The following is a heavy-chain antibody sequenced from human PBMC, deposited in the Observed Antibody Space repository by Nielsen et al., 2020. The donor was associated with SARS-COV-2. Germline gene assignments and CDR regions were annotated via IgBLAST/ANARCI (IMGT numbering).Heavy chain of an antibody. CDR1: GYTFTSYA. Sequence: ASVKVSCKASGYTFTSYAMNWVRQAPGQGLEWMGIINPSGGSTSYAQKFQGRVTMTRDTSTSTVYMELSSLRSEDTAVYYCAREGLVVVVVAAPLDYWGQGTLVTVSS. CDR3: AREGLVVVVVAAPLDY. CDR2: INPSGGST. V-gene: IGHV1-46*01. J-gene: IGHJ4*02. D-gene: IGHD2-15*01.